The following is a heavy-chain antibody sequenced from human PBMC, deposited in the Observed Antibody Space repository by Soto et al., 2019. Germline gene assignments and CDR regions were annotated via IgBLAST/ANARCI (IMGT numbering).Heavy chain of an antibody. Sequence: QVQLVQSGAEVKKPGSSVKVSCRASGDTFSSYAVNWVRQAPGRGLEWMGRVIPVLGTTDYAQKFRGRVTMTADKSRTTVYMELSSLRSDDTAVYYCARRRYCGYDCYNKHCYGMDVWGQGTTVTVAS. D-gene: IGHD2-21*02. CDR1: GDTFSSYA. CDR2: VIPVLGTT. CDR3: ARRRYCGYDCYNKHCYGMDV. V-gene: IGHV1-69*08. J-gene: IGHJ6*02.